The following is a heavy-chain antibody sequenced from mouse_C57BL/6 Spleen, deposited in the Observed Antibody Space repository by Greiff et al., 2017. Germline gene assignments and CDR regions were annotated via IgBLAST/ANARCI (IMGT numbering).Heavy chain of an antibody. D-gene: IGHD1-1*01. CDR2: IWSGGST. Sequence: QVQLKQSGPGLVQPSQSLSITCTVSGFSLTSYGVHWVRQSPGKGLEWLGVIWSGGSTDYNAAFISRLSISKDNSKSQVFFKMNSLQADDTAIYYCARDPYYYGSSYGPSYYAMDYWGQGTSVTVSS. CDR1: GFSLTSYG. CDR3: ARDPYYYGSSYGPSYYAMDY. J-gene: IGHJ4*01. V-gene: IGHV2-2*01.